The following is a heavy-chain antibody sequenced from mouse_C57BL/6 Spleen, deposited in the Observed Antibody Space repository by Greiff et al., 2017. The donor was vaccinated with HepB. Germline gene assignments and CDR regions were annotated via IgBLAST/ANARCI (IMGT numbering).Heavy chain of an antibody. CDR3: ARLGRDWYFDV. CDR1: GYAFSSSW. CDR2: INPSSGYT. J-gene: IGHJ1*03. V-gene: IGHV1-7*01. D-gene: IGHD4-1*01. Sequence: QVQLQQSGPELVKPGASVKISCKASGYAFSSSWMNWVKQRPGQGLEWIGYINPSSGYTKYNQKVKDKATLTADKSSSTAYMQLSSLTYEDSAVYYCARLGRDWYFDVWGTGTTVTVSS.